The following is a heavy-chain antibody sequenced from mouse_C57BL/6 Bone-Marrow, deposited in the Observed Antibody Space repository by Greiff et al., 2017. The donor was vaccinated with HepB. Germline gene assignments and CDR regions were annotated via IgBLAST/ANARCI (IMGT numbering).Heavy chain of an antibody. J-gene: IGHJ1*03. CDR1: GYTFTSYW. D-gene: IGHD1-1*01. CDR2: IHPNSGST. Sequence: QVQLQQPGAELVKPGASVKLSCKASGYTFTSYWMHWVKQRPGQGLEWIGMIHPNSGSTNYNEKFKSKATLTVDKSSSTAYMQLSSLTSEDSAVYYCARGGGSSYYWYFDVWGTGTTVTVSS. CDR3: ARGGGSSYYWYFDV. V-gene: IGHV1-64*01.